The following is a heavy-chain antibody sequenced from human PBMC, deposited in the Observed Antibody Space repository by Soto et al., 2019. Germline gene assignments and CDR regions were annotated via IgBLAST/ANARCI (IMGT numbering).Heavy chain of an antibody. CDR1: SGSISSSNW. D-gene: IGHD3-16*01. V-gene: IGHV4-4*02. Sequence: SETLSLTCAVSSGSISSSNWWSWVRQLPGKGLEWIGEIYHSGSTNYNPSLKSRVTISVDKSKNQFSLKLSSVTAADTAVYYCARVMITFGGVMEYYFDYWGQETLVTVSS. CDR2: IYHSGST. CDR3: ARVMITFGGVMEYYFDY. J-gene: IGHJ4*02.